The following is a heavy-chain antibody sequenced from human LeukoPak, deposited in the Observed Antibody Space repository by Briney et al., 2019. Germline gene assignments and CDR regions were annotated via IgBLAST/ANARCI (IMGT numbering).Heavy chain of an antibody. Sequence: ASVKVSCKASGYTFTSNYIHWVRQAPGQGLEWMGMIYPRDGSTSYAQKFQGRVTVTRDTSTSTVHMELSGLRSEDTAVYYCARDQEGFDYWGRGTLVTVSS. CDR1: GYTFTSNY. CDR3: ARDQEGFDY. J-gene: IGHJ4*02. V-gene: IGHV1-46*01. CDR2: IYPRDGST.